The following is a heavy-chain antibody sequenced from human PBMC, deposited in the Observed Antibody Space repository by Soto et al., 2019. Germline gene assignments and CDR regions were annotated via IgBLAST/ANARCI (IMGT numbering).Heavy chain of an antibody. CDR3: ARVSGFDENWFDP. D-gene: IGHD3-10*01. CDR1: GYTFTGYY. J-gene: IGHJ5*02. Sequence: WASVKVSCKASGYTFTGYYMHWVRQAPGQGLEWMGWINPNSGGTNYAQKFQGWVTMTRDTSISTAYMELSRLRSDDTAVYYCARVSGFDENWFDPWGQGTLVTVSS. V-gene: IGHV1-2*04. CDR2: INPNSGGT.